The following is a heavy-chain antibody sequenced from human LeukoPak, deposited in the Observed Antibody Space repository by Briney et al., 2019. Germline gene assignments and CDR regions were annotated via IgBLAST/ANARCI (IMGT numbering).Heavy chain of an antibody. CDR1: GGSICSHY. V-gene: IGHV4-4*07. Sequence: SETLSLTCTVSGGSICSHYWSWIRQPAGKGLEWIGHIHTSGSPNYNPSLSSRVTMSVDTSKNQFSLNLNSVTAADTAVYYCATLRSINCNTVSCPNWFDPRGQGTLVTVSS. CDR3: ATLRSINCNTVSCPNWFDP. J-gene: IGHJ5*02. D-gene: IGHD2/OR15-2a*01. CDR2: IHTSGSP.